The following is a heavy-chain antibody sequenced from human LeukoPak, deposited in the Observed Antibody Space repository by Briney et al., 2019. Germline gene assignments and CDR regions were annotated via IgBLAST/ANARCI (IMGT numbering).Heavy chain of an antibody. V-gene: IGHV3-15*01. J-gene: IGHJ2*01. D-gene: IGHD1-26*01. CDR3: TTGYYRNWYFDL. Sequence: PGGSLRLSCAASGFTFSSYWMSWVRQAPGKGLEWVGRIRSKSDGGTTDYAAPVKGRFTISRDDSTNTLHLQMNSLKTEDTAVYYCTTGYYRNWYFDLWGRGTLVTVSS. CDR2: IRSKSDGGTT. CDR1: GFTFSSYW.